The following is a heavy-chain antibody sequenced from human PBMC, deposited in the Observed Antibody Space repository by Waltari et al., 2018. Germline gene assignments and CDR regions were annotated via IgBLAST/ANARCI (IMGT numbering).Heavy chain of an antibody. CDR1: GVSLSDYY. Sequence: QVQLPQWGAGLLRPSETLSLTCAVYGVSLSDYYWTWLRQPLGKGLEWIGENNLAEITYYNPSLEGRVSIVLDKSKNQFSLHLLSVTAADTALYYCVTGPRDKWVGRYSGEFFHHWGPGTLVTVSS. D-gene: IGHD6-19*01. V-gene: IGHV4-34*02. J-gene: IGHJ1*01. CDR3: VTGPRDKWVGRYSGEFFHH. CDR2: NNLAEIT.